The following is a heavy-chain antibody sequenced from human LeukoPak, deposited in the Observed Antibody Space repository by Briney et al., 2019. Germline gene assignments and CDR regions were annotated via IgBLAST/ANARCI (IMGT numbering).Heavy chain of an antibody. V-gene: IGHV3-7*01. CDR3: ATHCSSVSCSLATFDI. J-gene: IGHJ3*02. Sequence: GGSLRLSCAASGFTFSRYWMSWVRQAPGEGPEWVANIKQDGSEKYYVDSVRGRFTISRDNARTSLYLQMNSLRAEDTAVYYCATHCSSVSCSLATFDIWGQGTMVTVSS. CDR2: IKQDGSEK. D-gene: IGHD2-2*01. CDR1: GFTFSRYW.